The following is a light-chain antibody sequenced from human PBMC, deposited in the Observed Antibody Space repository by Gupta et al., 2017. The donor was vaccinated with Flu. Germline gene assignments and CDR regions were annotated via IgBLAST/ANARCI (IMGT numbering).Light chain of an antibody. CDR2: DVF. J-gene: IGKJ3*01. Sequence: VLTQSPATLSLSPGEKATLSCRASRSVNNYIAWYQHRPGQAPRLLIYDVFNRAPGVPARFSASGSGTDFTLTISNLEPEDFAVYYCQRGTFGPGTKVEIK. CDR3: QRGT. CDR1: RSVNNY. V-gene: IGKV3-11*01.